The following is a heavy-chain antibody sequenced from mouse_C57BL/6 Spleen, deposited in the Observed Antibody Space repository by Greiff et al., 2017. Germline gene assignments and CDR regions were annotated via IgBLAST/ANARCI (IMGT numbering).Heavy chain of an antibody. Sequence: QVQLQQSGPGLVQPSQSLSITCTVSGFSLTSYGVHWVRQSPGKGLEWLGVIWRGGSTDYNAAFMSRLSITKDNSKSQVFFKMNSLQADDTAIYYCAKRDGYYEGYFDVWGTGTTVTVSS. CDR2: IWRGGST. V-gene: IGHV2-5*01. CDR1: GFSLTSYG. CDR3: AKRDGYYEGYFDV. J-gene: IGHJ1*03. D-gene: IGHD2-3*01.